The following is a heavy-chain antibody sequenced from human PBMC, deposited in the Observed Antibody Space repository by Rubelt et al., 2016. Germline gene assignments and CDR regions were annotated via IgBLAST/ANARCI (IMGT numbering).Heavy chain of an antibody. CDR3: AKGLAQLDY. D-gene: IGHD6-19*01. J-gene: IGHJ4*02. Sequence: QVQLQQSGPGLVKPSQTLSLTCAISGDSVSSNSAAWNWIRQSPSRGLEWLGRTYYRSKWYNENAVSVKSRITINADTTKNKLSLQLNSVTPDDAAVYYCAKGLAQLDYWGQGTLVTVSS. V-gene: IGHV6-1*01. CDR1: GDSVSSNSAA. CDR2: TYYRSKWYN.